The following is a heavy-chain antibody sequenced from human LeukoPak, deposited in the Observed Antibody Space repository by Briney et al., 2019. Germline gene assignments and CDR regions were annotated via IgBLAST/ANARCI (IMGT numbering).Heavy chain of an antibody. CDR1: GYTFTSCD. CDR2: MNPNSGNT. D-gene: IGHD6-6*01. J-gene: IGHJ5*02. Sequence: ASVKVSCKASGYTFTSCDINWVRQATGQGLEWMGWMNPNSGNTGYAQKFQGRVTMTRNTSISTAYMELSSLRSEDTAVYYCARKPRSYSSSFNWFDPWGQGTLVTVSS. CDR3: ARKPRSYSSSFNWFDP. V-gene: IGHV1-8*01.